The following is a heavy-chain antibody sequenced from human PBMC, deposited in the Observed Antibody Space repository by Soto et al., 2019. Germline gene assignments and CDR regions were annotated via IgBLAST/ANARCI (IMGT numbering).Heavy chain of an antibody. V-gene: IGHV3-23*01. CDR3: AKKVNSGPGSQYFDY. D-gene: IGHD3-10*01. Sequence: EVQLLESGGGLVQPGGSLRLSCAASGFTFSSYSMSWVRQAPGKGLEWVSGFRSGGDDGTTHYADSVKGRFTISRDNSKNTLFLQMDSLRAEDTAIYYCAKKVNSGPGSQYFDYWGQGNLVTVSS. CDR2: SGGDDGTT. CDR1: GFTFSSYS. J-gene: IGHJ4*02.